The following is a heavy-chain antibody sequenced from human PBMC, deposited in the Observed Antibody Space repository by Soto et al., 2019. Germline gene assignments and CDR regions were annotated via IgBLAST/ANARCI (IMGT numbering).Heavy chain of an antibody. CDR2: ISAYNGNT. D-gene: IGHD3-9*01. CDR1: GYTFTSYG. J-gene: IGHJ4*02. CDR3: AREMGSLTGTIFDY. V-gene: IGHV1-18*01. Sequence: ASVKVSCKASGYTFTSYGISWVRQAPGQGLEWMGWISAYNGNTNYAQKLQGRVTMTADTSTSTADMELRRLRSDYTGLYYCAREMGSLTGTIFDYCGQGTLVTVSS.